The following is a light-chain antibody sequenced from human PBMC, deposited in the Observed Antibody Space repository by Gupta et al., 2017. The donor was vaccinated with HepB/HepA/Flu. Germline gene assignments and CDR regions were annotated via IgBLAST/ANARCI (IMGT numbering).Light chain of an antibody. CDR2: DDS. CDR1: NIGSKS. J-gene: IGLJ2*01. Sequence: VPFGGNNIGSKSVHWYQQKPGQAPVLVVYDDSDRPSGIPERFSGSNSGNTATLTISRVEAGDEADYYCQVWDSSSDRLVFGGGTKLTVL. V-gene: IGLV3-21*02. CDR3: QVWDSSSDRLV.